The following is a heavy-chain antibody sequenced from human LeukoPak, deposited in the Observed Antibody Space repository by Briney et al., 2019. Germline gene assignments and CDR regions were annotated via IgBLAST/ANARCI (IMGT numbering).Heavy chain of an antibody. CDR3: AGGLQWLSFDQ. CDR2: MHHSGTT. J-gene: IGHJ4*02. Sequence: SETLSLTCTVSGGSISTYYWSWIRQPPGKGLEWIRYMHHSGTTNSNPSLESRLTMSIDTSKKQLSLTLSSVTAADTAVYYCAGGLQWLSFDQWGQGTLVTVSS. D-gene: IGHD6-19*01. CDR1: GGSISTYY. V-gene: IGHV4-59*03.